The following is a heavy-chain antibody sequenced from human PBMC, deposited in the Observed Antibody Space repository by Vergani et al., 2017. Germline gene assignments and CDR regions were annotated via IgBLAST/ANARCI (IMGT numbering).Heavy chain of an antibody. CDR2: ISWNSGSI. CDR1: GFTFDDYA. CDR3: ARVQVVAARGNDAFDI. V-gene: IGHV3-9*01. D-gene: IGHD2-15*01. J-gene: IGHJ3*02. Sequence: EVQLVESGGGLVQPGRSLRLSCAASGFTFDDYAMHWVRQAPGKGLEWVSGISWNSGSIGYADSVKGRFTISRDNAKNSLYLQMNSLRAEDTAVYYCARVQVVAARGNDAFDIWGQGTMVTVSS.